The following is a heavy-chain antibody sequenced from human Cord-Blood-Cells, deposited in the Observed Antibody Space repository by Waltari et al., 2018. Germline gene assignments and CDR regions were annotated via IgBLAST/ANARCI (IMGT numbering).Heavy chain of an antibody. Sequence: QVQLVQSGAEVQKPGASVKVSCKASGYTFTGYTLPWVRQAPGPGLDWMGWINPNSGGTNYAQKFQGRVTMTRDTSISTAYMELSRLRSDDTAVYYCASEGPSSSSWYPYFQHWGQGTLVTVSS. D-gene: IGHD6-13*01. J-gene: IGHJ1*01. V-gene: IGHV1-2*02. CDR1: GYTFTGYT. CDR3: ASEGPSSSSWYPYFQH. CDR2: INPNSGGT.